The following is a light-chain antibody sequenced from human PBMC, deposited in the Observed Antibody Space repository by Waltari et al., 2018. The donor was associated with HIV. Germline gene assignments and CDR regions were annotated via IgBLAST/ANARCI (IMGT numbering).Light chain of an antibody. CDR3: MQALQSPNT. CDR2: LAS. V-gene: IGKV2-28*01. Sequence: ILLTQSPLSLPVTPGEPASISCRSSQSLVHTNGYNYLDWYLQKPGQSPQLLISLASTRASGVPDRFSGSGSGTDFTLKISRVEAEDVGVYYCMQALQSPNTFGQGTKVEIK. CDR1: QSLVHTNGYNY. J-gene: IGKJ2*01.